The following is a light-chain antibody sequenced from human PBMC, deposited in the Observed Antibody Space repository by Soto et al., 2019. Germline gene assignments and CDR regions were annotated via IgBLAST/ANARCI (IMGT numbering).Light chain of an antibody. V-gene: IGKV1-9*01. CDR2: AAT. J-gene: IGKJ3*01. Sequence: DIQLTQSPSFLSASVGDRVTSTCRASQGISSYLAWYQQKPGKAPKHLIYAATTLQSGVPSRFSGSGSGTEFALTISSLQPEDFATYYCQQLNSYPLITFGPGTKVDIK. CDR1: QGISSY. CDR3: QQLNSYPLIT.